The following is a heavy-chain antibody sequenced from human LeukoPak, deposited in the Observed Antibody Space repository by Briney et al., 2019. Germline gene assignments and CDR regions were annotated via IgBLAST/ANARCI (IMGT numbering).Heavy chain of an antibody. D-gene: IGHD7-27*01. V-gene: IGHV4-34*01. J-gene: IGHJ2*01. CDR3: ARGRRARQLGIAWYFDL. Sequence: KSSETLSLTCAVYGGSFSGYYWSWIRQPPGKGLEWIGEINHSGSTNYNPSLKSRVTISVDTSKNQFSLKLSSVTAADTAVYYCARGRRARQLGIAWYFDLWGRGTLVTVSS. CDR1: GGSFSGYY. CDR2: INHSGST.